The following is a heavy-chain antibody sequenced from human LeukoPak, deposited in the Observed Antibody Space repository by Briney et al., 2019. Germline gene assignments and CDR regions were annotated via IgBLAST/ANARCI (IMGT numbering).Heavy chain of an antibody. V-gene: IGHV3-74*01. Sequence: GGSLRLSCAASGFTFSSYWMHWVRQAPGKGLVCVSRINTDGSSTIYADSVKGRFTISRDNAKNTLYLQMNSLRAEDTAVYYCARDLRDELPPYYYSGMDVWGQGTTVTVSS. CDR3: ARDLRDELPPYYYSGMDV. D-gene: IGHD2-15*01. CDR1: GFTFSSYW. J-gene: IGHJ6*02. CDR2: INTDGSST.